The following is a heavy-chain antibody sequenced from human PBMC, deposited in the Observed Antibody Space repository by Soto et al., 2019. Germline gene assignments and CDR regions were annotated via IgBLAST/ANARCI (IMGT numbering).Heavy chain of an antibody. Sequence: QVQLVQSGAEVKKPGSSVKVSCKASGGTFSSYAISWVRQAPGQGLEWMGGIIPIFGTANYAQKFQGRVTITADESTSTAYMELSSLRSEDTAVYYCARGPTTSSGYYYRSTTRNYGMDVWGQGTTVTVSS. CDR3: ARGPTTSSGYYYRSTTRNYGMDV. J-gene: IGHJ6*02. CDR1: GGTFSSYA. V-gene: IGHV1-69*01. CDR2: IIPIFGTA. D-gene: IGHD3-22*01.